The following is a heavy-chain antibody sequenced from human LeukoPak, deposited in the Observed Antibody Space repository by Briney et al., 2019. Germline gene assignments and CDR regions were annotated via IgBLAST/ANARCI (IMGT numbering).Heavy chain of an antibody. CDR3: AYGMDV. J-gene: IGHJ6*02. V-gene: IGHV4-59*01. CDR1: GGSISSYY. CDR2: IYYSGST. Sequence: PSETLSLTCTVFGGSISSYYWSWIRQPPGKGLEWIGYIYYSGSTNYNPSLKSRVTISVDTSKNQFSLKLSSVTAADTAVYYCAYGMDVWGQGTTVTVSS.